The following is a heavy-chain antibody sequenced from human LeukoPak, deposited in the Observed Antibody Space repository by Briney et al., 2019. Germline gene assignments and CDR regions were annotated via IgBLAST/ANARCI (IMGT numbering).Heavy chain of an antibody. V-gene: IGHV3-21*01. CDR3: ARGRIDWFDY. Sequence: RGSLRLSCAASGFAFSSYSMNWVRQAPGKGLEWVSSISSSSYIYYADSVKGRFTISRDNAKNSLYLQMNSLRAEDTAVYYCARGRIDWFDYWGQGTLVTVSS. J-gene: IGHJ4*02. D-gene: IGHD3-9*01. CDR2: ISSSSYI. CDR1: GFAFSSYS.